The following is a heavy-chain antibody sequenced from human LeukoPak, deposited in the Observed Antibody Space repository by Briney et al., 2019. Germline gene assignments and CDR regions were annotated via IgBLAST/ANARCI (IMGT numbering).Heavy chain of an antibody. CDR1: GGSISSSKYY. V-gene: IGHV4-39*07. CDR3: ASVDTAMVADY. Sequence: PSETLSLTCTVSGGSISSSKYYWGWIRQPPGKGLEWIGTIFNSGSTHYNPSLKSRVTISVDKSKNQFSLKLSSVTAADTAVYYCASVDTAMVADYWGQGTLVTVSS. CDR2: IFNSGST. J-gene: IGHJ4*02. D-gene: IGHD5-18*01.